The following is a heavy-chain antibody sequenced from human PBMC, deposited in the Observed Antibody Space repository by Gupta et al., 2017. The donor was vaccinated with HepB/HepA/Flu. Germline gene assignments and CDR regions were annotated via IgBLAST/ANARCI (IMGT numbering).Heavy chain of an antibody. CDR3: ARDGWELPDYYYYYYMDV. CDR2: ISSSSSTI. CDR1: GFTFSSYS. Sequence: EVQLVESGGGLVQPGGSLRLSCAASGFTFSSYSMNWVRQAPGKGLEWVSYISSSSSTIYYADSVKGRFTISRDNAKNSLYLQMNSLRDEDTAVYYCARDGWELPDYYYYYYMDVWGKGTTVTVSS. V-gene: IGHV3-48*02. D-gene: IGHD1-26*01. J-gene: IGHJ6*03.